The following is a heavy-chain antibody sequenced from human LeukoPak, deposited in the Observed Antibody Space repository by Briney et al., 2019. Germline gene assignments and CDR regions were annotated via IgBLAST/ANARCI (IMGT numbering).Heavy chain of an antibody. Sequence: GGSLRLSCAASGFTFSSFWMSWVRQAPGKGLEWVANIKQDGSEKYYVDSVKGRFTISRDNAKNSLYLQMNSLRAEDTAVYYCARDSPNYDILTGYGYYFDYWAREPWSPSPQ. CDR3: ARDSPNYDILTGYGYYFDY. J-gene: IGHJ4*02. V-gene: IGHV3-7*01. CDR2: IKQDGSEK. CDR1: GFTFSSFW. D-gene: IGHD3-9*01.